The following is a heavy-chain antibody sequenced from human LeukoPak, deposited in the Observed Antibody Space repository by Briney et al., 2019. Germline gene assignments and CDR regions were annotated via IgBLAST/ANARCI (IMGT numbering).Heavy chain of an antibody. CDR1: GGTFSSYA. V-gene: IGHV1-69*13. D-gene: IGHD5-12*01. CDR3: ARVSGGYSGYDFYFDY. J-gene: IGHJ4*02. Sequence: GASVKVSCKASGGTFSSYAISWVRQAPGQGLEWMGGIIPIFGTANYAQKFQGRVTITADESTSTAYMELSSLRSEDTAVYYCARVSGGYSGYDFYFDYWGQGTLVTVSS. CDR2: IIPIFGTA.